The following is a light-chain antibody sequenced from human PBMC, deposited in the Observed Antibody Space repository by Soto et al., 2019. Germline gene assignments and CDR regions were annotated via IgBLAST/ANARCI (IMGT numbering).Light chain of an antibody. J-gene: IGLJ2*01. Sequence: QLVLTQPPSASGTPGQRVTISCSGSSSNIGSNTVNWYQQLPGTAPKLLIYSNNQRPSGVPDRFSGSKSGTSASLAISGLHSEDEADDYCATWDDSLNAVLFCGGTKLTVL. CDR3: ATWDDSLNAVL. CDR1: SSNIGSNT. V-gene: IGLV1-44*01. CDR2: SNN.